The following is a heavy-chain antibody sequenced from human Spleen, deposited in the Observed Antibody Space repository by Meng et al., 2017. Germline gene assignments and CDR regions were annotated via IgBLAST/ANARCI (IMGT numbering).Heavy chain of an antibody. CDR1: GGIFSNSV. V-gene: IGHV1-69*05. Sequence: SVKVSCKAPGGIFSNSVVGWVRQAPGQGLEWMGGINGVIGTTNYAQKFQGRVTITTDESKSTAYMELARLTSEETAVYYGARFSCCGGGDCYCLDYWGQGTLVTVSS. J-gene: IGHJ4*02. CDR2: INGVIGTT. D-gene: IGHD2-21*02. CDR3: ARFSCCGGGDCYCLDY.